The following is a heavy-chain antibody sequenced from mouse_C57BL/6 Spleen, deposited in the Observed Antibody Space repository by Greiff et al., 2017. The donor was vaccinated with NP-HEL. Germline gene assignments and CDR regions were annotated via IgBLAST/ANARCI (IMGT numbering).Heavy chain of an antibody. V-gene: IGHV5-12*01. CDR1: GFTFSDYY. J-gene: IGHJ2*01. Sequence: EVQLVESGGGLVQPGGSLKLSCAASGFTFSDYYMYWVRQTPEKRLEWVAYISNGGGSTYYPDTVKGRFTISRDNAKNTLYLQMSRLKSEDTAMYYCARPAGRGYFDYWGQGTTLTVSS. CDR3: ARPAGRGYFDY. CDR2: ISNGGGST.